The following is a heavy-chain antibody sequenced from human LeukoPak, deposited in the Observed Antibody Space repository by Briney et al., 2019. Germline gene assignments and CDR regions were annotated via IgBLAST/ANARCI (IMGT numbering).Heavy chain of an antibody. CDR3: ARASGSYGSGSYYYYGMDV. CDR2: IFHSGST. J-gene: IGHJ6*04. Sequence: SETLSLTCAVSGYSISSGYYWGWIRQPPGQGLEWIGSIFHSGSTYYNPSLKSRVNMSVDTSKNQISLKLSSVTAADTAVYYCARASGSYGSGSYYYYGMDVWGKGTTVAVSS. V-gene: IGHV4-38-2*01. CDR1: GYSISSGYY. D-gene: IGHD3-10*01.